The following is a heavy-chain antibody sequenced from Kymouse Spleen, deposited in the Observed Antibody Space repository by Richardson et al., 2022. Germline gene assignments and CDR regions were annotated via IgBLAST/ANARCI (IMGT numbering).Heavy chain of an antibody. CDR1: GFTFSSYW. D-gene: IGHD6-13*01,IGHD6-25*01,IGHD6-6*01. V-gene: IGHV3-7*01. Sequence: EVQLVESGGGLVQPGGSLRLSCAASGFTFSSYWMSWVRQAPGKGLEWVANIKQDGSEKYYVDSVKGRFTISRDNAKNSLYLQMNSLRAEDTAVYYCARDWGYSSSDFDYWGQGTLVTVSS. CDR2: IKQDGSEK. CDR3: ARDWGYSSSDFDY. J-gene: IGHJ4*02.